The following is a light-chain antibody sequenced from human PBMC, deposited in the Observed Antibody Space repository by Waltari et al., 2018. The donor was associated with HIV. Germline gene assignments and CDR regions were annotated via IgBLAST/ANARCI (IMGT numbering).Light chain of an antibody. Sequence: QSALTQPRSVSGSPGQSVTIHCTGTASDIGYFDYVSWYQQYPCKAPKAIIYEVFQRPSGVPDRFTASKSGITASLTISGLQDEDEADYYCCSYAGTYTYVFGSGTTVTVL. CDR1: ASDIGYFDY. CDR3: CSYAGTYTYV. J-gene: IGLJ1*01. CDR2: EVF. V-gene: IGLV2-11*01.